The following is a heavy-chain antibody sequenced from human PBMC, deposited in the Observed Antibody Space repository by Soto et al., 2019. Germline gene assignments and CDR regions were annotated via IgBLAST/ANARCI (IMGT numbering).Heavy chain of an antibody. CDR2: FYYSQST. Sequence: QLQLQESGPELVKPSETLSLNCIVSGGSLTSNSYYWGWIRQPPGKGLEWIGSFYYSQSTYFNPSLKSRVTISGETSKNQYSLKLSAVTAADTAVYYCARRSTVTYDYWGQGILVTVSS. V-gene: IGHV4-39*01. CDR1: GGSLTSNSYY. D-gene: IGHD4-17*01. CDR3: ARRSTVTYDY. J-gene: IGHJ4*02.